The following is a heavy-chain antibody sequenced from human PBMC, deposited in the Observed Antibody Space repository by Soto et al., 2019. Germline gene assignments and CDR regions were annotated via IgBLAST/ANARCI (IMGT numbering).Heavy chain of an antibody. CDR1: GGSFSGYY. Sequence: SETLSLTCAVYGGSFSGYYWSWIRQPPGKVLEWIGEINHSGSTNYNPSLKSRATISVDTSKNQFSLKLSSVTAADTAVYYCARGRGYSGYPKPTFAHFLDPWGQGTLVTVSS. V-gene: IGHV4-34*01. D-gene: IGHD5-12*01. CDR2: INHSGST. CDR3: ARGRGYSGYPKPTFAHFLDP. J-gene: IGHJ5*02.